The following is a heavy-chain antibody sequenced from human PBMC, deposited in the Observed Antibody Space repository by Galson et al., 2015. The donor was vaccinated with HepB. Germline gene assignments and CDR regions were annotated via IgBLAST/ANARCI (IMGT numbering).Heavy chain of an antibody. Sequence: PALVKPTQTLTLTCTFSGFSLSTSGMCVSWIRQPPGKALEWLARIDLADDKYYSTSLKTRLTISKDTSKNQVVLTMTNMDPVDTATYYCARGLYDSSGYYLFDYWGQGTLVTVSS. CDR3: ARGLYDSSGYYLFDY. CDR2: IDLADDK. V-gene: IGHV2-70*11. CDR1: GFSLSTSGMC. D-gene: IGHD3-22*01. J-gene: IGHJ4*02.